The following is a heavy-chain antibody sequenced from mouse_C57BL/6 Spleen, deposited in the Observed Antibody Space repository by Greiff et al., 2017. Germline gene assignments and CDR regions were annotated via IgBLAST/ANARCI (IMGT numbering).Heavy chain of an antibody. CDR1: GYTFTSYW. V-gene: IGHV1-53*01. Sequence: QVQLQQPGTELVKPGASVKLSCKASGYTFTSYWMHWVKQRPGQGLEWIGNINPSNGGTNYNEKFKSKATLTVDKSSSTAYMPLSSLTSEDSAVYSCARSDLLWHPFAYWGQGTLVTVSA. CDR3: ARSDLLWHPFAY. CDR2: INPSNGGT. J-gene: IGHJ3*01. D-gene: IGHD2-1*01.